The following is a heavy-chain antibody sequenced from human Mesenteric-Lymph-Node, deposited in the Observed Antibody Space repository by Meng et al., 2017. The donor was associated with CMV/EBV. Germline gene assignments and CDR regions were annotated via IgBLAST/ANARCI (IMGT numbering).Heavy chain of an antibody. D-gene: IGHD3-3*01. CDR1: GFTVSSNY. J-gene: IGHJ6*02. Sequence: GGSLRLSCAASGFTVSSNYMSWVRQAPGKGLEWVSVIYSGGSTYYADSVKGRFTISRDNSKNTLYLQMNSLRAEDTAVYYCARDLLTSRDFWSGYEGNYYYYGMDVWGQGTTVTVSS. CDR3: ARDLLTSRDFWSGYEGNYYYYGMDV. V-gene: IGHV3-53*01. CDR2: IYSGGST.